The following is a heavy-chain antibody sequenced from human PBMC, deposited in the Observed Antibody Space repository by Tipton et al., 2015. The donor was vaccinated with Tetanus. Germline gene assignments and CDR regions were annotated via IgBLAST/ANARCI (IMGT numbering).Heavy chain of an antibody. CDR2: IYYSGST. V-gene: IGHV4-61*01. Sequence: TLSLTCTVSGGSVGSGSYYWSWIRQPPGKGLEWIGYIYYSGSTNYNPSLKSRVTISVDTSKNQFSLKLSSVTAADTAVYYCARDSGGGGLDYWGQGTLVTVSS. J-gene: IGHJ4*02. D-gene: IGHD3-10*01. CDR1: GGSVGSGSYY. CDR3: ARDSGGGGLDY.